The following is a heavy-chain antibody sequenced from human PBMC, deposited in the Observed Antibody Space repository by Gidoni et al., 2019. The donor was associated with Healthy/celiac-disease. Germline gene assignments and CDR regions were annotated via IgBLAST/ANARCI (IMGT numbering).Heavy chain of an antibody. CDR1: GYTFTSDY. J-gene: IGHJ4*02. Sequence: QVQLVPSGAELKRHGASLKVSCTASGYTFTSDYMNWVRQAPGQGLAWMGIINPSGGSTSYAQKFQGRVTMTRDTSKSTVYMELSSLRSEDTAVYYCARDRDGYNYFDYWGQGTLVTVSS. CDR3: ARDRDGYNYFDY. V-gene: IGHV1-46*01. D-gene: IGHD5-12*01. CDR2: INPSGGST.